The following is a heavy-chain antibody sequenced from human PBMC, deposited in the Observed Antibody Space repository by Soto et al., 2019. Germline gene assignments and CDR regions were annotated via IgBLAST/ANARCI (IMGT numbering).Heavy chain of an antibody. Sequence: QLQLQESGSGLVKPSQTLSLTCAVSSGSISSGGYSWSWFRQPPGEGLEWIGYISHSGTTYYNPSLKSRVTISVDRSKNQFSLKLSSVTAADTAVYHCARIIGDSDPVTSWGPGTLVTVSS. D-gene: IGHD7-27*01. CDR3: ARIIGDSDPVTS. J-gene: IGHJ5*02. CDR2: ISHSGTT. V-gene: IGHV4-30-2*01. CDR1: SGSISSGGYS.